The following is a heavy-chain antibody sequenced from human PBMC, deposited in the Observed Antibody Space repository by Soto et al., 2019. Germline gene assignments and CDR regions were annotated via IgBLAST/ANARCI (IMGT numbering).Heavy chain of an antibody. CDR1: GFTFSSYA. V-gene: IGHV3-23*01. CDR2: ISGSGGST. D-gene: IGHD1-26*01. J-gene: IGHJ4*02. Sequence: LRLSCAASGFTFSSYAMSWVRQAPGKGLEWVSAISGSGGSTYYADSVKGRFTISRDNSKNTLYLQMNSLRAEDTAVYYCAKYGRGIVGATTRFDYWGQGTLVTVSS. CDR3: AKYGRGIVGATTRFDY.